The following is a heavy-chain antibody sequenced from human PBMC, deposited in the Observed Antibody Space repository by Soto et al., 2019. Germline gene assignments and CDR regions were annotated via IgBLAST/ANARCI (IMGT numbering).Heavy chain of an antibody. CDR3: ARDIVVVPAAINPPKYYYYYGMDV. CDR1: GFTFSSYA. D-gene: IGHD2-2*02. Sequence: PGGSLRLSCAASGFTFSSYAMSWVRQAPGKGLEWVSAISGSGGSTYYADSVKGRFTISRDNSKNTLYLQMNSLRAEDTAVYYCARDIVVVPAAINPPKYYYYYGMDVWGQGTTVTVSS. V-gene: IGHV3-23*01. J-gene: IGHJ6*02. CDR2: ISGSGGST.